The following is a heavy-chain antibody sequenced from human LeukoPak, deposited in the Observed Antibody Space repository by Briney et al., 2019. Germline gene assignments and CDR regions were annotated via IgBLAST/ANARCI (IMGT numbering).Heavy chain of an antibody. CDR2: INAGNGNT. CDR1: GYTFTSYA. J-gene: IGHJ1*01. CDR3: ARTYQWLEINAEYFQH. V-gene: IGHV1-3*01. D-gene: IGHD6-19*01. Sequence: ASVKVSCKASGYTFTSYATHWVRQAPGQRLEWMGWINAGNGNTKYSQKFQGRVTITRDTSASTAYMELSSLRSEDTAVYYCARTYQWLEINAEYFQHWGQGTLVTVSS.